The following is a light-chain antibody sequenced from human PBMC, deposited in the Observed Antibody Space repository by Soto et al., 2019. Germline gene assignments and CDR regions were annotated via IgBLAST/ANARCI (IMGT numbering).Light chain of an antibody. CDR1: SSNIVGNS. Sequence: QSVMTQPPSVSAAPGQKVTISCSGSSSNIVGNSVSWYQKLPGTDPKLLIYYDNKRPSGIPDRFSGSKSGTSATLGITGFQTGDEADYYCGSWDSSLSAYVFGTGTKLTVL. CDR3: GSWDSSLSAYV. CDR2: YDN. V-gene: IGLV1-51*01. J-gene: IGLJ1*01.